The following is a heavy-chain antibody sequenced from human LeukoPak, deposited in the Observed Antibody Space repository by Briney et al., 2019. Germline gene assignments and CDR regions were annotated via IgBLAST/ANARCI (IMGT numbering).Heavy chain of an antibody. Sequence: KPSETLSLTCTVSGGSFTTYYWSWIRQPAGRGLEWIGHIDSSGTTNYNPSLKSRVSMSVDTSTNQFSLKLSSVTAADTAVYYCARDSLVHPNRWFDPWGQGTLVIVSS. D-gene: IGHD6-13*01. CDR2: IDSSGTT. CDR3: ARDSLVHPNRWFDP. CDR1: GGSFTTYY. V-gene: IGHV4-4*07. J-gene: IGHJ5*02.